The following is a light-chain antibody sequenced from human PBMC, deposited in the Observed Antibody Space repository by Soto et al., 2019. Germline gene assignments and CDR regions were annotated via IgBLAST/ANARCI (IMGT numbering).Light chain of an antibody. CDR3: QQCSDWPLFT. V-gene: IGKV3-15*01. J-gene: IGKJ5*01. CDR2: GAS. Sequence: EIVMTQSPATLSVSPGERVILSCRASQSVSSYLAWYQHKPGQPPRLLIYGASTRATGIPARFSGSGSGTDFTLTISSLQSEDFAVYLCQQCSDWPLFTFGQGTRLEIK. CDR1: QSVSSY.